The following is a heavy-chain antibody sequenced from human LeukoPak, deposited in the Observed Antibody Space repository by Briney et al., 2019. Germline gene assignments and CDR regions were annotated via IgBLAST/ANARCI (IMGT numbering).Heavy chain of an antibody. V-gene: IGHV4-59*02. Sequence: SETLSLTCTVSGASVSSHYWSWIRQPPGKGLEWIGYVSYSGGTNYNPSLKSRVTISLDTSTDQFSLRLNSVTAADTAVYYCARLSTYYDFWSPLGYWGQGTLVTVSS. D-gene: IGHD3-3*01. CDR1: GASVSSHY. CDR2: VSYSGGT. J-gene: IGHJ4*02. CDR3: ARLSTYYDFWSPLGY.